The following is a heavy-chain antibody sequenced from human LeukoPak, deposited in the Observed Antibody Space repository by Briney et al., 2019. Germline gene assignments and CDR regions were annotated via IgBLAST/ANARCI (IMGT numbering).Heavy chain of an antibody. CDR3: ARRNVDTVDY. V-gene: IGHV5-51*01. CDR2: IYPRDSDT. D-gene: IGHD5-18*01. Sequence: GESLKISCKGSGYSFTDYWIGWVRQMPGKGLEWMGIIYPRDSDTTYSPSFQGQVTISADKSISTAYLQWSSLKASDTAIYYCARRNVDTVDYWGREPWSPSPQ. CDR1: GYSFTDYW. J-gene: IGHJ4*02.